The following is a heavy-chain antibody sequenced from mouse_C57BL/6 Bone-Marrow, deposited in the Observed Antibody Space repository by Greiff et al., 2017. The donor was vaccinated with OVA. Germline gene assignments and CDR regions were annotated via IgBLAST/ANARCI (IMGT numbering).Heavy chain of an antibody. J-gene: IGHJ3*01. Sequence: QVQLQQSGPGLVQPSPSLSISCTVSGYSLTSYGVHWVRQSPGKGLEWLGVIWSGGSTAYYAAFISSLGTSKDHSKSQVFFKMNSLQANDTAIDYCARNGGDCGYAWFAYWGQGTLVTVSA. V-gene: IGHV2-2*02. D-gene: IGHD2-2*01. CDR2: IWSGGST. CDR3: ARNGGDCGYAWFAY. CDR1: GYSLTSYG.